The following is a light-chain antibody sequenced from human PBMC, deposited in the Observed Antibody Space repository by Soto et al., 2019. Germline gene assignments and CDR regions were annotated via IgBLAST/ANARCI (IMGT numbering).Light chain of an antibody. V-gene: IGKV3D-11*02. Sequence: ENVLKQSPATLSLSPGEGATLSCRASQSINTYLAWYQQKPGQAPRLLIYDASKMASGIPARFSGSGSGTNFTLTISSLEPEDFAVYYCQQRRSWQVTFGQGTRLEIK. CDR2: DAS. CDR1: QSINTY. CDR3: QQRRSWQVT. J-gene: IGKJ5*01.